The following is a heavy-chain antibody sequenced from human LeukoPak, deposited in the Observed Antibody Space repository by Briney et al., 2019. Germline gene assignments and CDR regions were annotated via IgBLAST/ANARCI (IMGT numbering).Heavy chain of an antibody. Sequence: GGALRLSCAASGFTVSDNNMIWVRQAPGKGLEWVSTLHRDGSVRYADSVNGRFTISRDDSKNTLSLQMSSLRDEDTAVYYCVRVHGGGYWGQGTLVTVSS. D-gene: IGHD3-16*01. CDR3: VRVHGGGY. CDR2: LHRDGSV. V-gene: IGHV3-53*01. CDR1: GFTVSDNN. J-gene: IGHJ4*02.